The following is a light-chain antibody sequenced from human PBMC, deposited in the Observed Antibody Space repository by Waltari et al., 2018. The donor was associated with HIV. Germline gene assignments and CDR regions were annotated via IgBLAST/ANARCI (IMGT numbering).Light chain of an antibody. Sequence: QTVVTQEPSFSVSPGATVTLTCGLRPGSVSTTYYPSWYQQTPGHAPRTLIYNTDTRSAGVPDRFSGSIVGDKAGLTITGAQADDECDYYCALYMGSGVWVFGGGTTLTVL. CDR1: PGSVSTTYY. CDR3: ALYMGSGVWV. V-gene: IGLV8-61*01. CDR2: NTD. J-gene: IGLJ3*02.